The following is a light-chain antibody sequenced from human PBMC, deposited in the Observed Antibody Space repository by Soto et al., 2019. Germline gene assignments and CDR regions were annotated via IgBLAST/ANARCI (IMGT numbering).Light chain of an antibody. CDR2: DNN. J-gene: IGLJ1*01. CDR3: QSYDSSLSGSYV. V-gene: IGLV1-40*01. CDR1: SSNIGAGYD. Sequence: QSVLTQPPSVSGAPGQRVTISCTGSSSNIGAGYDVHWYHQLPGTAPKLLIFDNNNRPSGVPDRFSGSKSGTSASLAITGLQAEDEADYYCQSYDSSLSGSYVFGTGTKVSVL.